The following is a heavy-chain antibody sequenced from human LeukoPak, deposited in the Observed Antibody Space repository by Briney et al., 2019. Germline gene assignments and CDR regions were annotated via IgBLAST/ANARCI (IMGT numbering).Heavy chain of an antibody. V-gene: IGHV4-38-2*02. Sequence: NTSETLSLTCTVSGYSINSGYYWGWIRQPPGKGLEWIGSIDHSGSTYYNPSLKSRVTISVDTSKSQFSLKLSSVTAADTAFYYCARDSALAQAVMDYWGQGTLVTVSS. CDR2: IDHSGST. CDR3: ARDSALAQAVMDY. D-gene: IGHD6-19*01. J-gene: IGHJ4*02. CDR1: GYSINSGYY.